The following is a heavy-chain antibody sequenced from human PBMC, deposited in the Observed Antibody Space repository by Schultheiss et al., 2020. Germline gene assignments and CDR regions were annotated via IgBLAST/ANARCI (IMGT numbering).Heavy chain of an antibody. D-gene: IGHD6-19*01. J-gene: IGHJ2*01. V-gene: IGHV3-13*01. CDR2: IGIAGDT. Sequence: GESLKISCAASGFTFSTYDMHWVRQATGKGLEWVSAIGIAGDTYYPGSVKGRFTISRDNSKNTLYLQMNSLRAEDTAVYYCAKDLGWDNWYFDLWGRGTLVTVSS. CDR3: AKDLGWDNWYFDL. CDR1: GFTFSTYD.